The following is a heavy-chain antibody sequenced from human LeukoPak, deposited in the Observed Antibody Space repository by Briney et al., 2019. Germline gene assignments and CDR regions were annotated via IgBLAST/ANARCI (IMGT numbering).Heavy chain of an antibody. CDR1: GGSISSYY. J-gene: IGHJ3*02. CDR3: ARGQWFSYFDWRHDAFDI. Sequence: SETLSLTCTVSGGSISSYYWSWIRQPPGKGLEWIGEINHSGSTNYNPSLKSRVTISVDTSKNQFSLKLSSVTAADTAVYYCARGQWFSYFDWRHDAFDIRGQGTMVTVSS. V-gene: IGHV4-34*01. D-gene: IGHD3-9*01. CDR2: INHSGST.